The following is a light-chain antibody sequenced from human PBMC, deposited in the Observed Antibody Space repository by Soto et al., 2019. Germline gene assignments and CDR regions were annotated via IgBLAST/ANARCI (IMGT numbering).Light chain of an antibody. V-gene: IGLV2-14*01. Sequence: QSALTQPRSVSGSPGQSVTISCTGTSSDVGGYIYVSWYQQHPGKAPKLMIYEVSNRPSGVSNRFSGSKSGNTASLTISGLQAEDEADYYCSSYTSSSPYVFGTGTKLTVL. CDR1: SSDVGGYIY. J-gene: IGLJ1*01. CDR2: EVS. CDR3: SSYTSSSPYV.